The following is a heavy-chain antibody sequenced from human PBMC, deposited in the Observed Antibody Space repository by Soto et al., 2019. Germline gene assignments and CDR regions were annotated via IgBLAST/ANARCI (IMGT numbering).Heavy chain of an antibody. J-gene: IGHJ6*02. CDR2: MNPNSGNT. CDR3: ARVGDFWSGYFSCMDV. V-gene: IGHV1-8*01. CDR1: GYTFTSYD. Sequence: GASVKVSCKTSGYTFTSYDINWVRQATGQGLEWMGWMNPNSGNTGYAQKFQGRVTMTRNTSISTAYMELSSLRSEDTAVYYCARVGDFWSGYFSCMDVWGQGTTVTVSS. D-gene: IGHD3-3*01.